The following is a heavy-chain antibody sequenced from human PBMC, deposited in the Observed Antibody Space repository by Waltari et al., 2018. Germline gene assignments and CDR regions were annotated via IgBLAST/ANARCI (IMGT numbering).Heavy chain of an antibody. J-gene: IGHJ6*03. Sequence: QVTLQQSGPGLLKPSETLSLTCTVSGASFPTDYWSWLRQPPGKGLGWSGYISVRGGTNSNPSLQSRVTMSADTSENQISLTLTSVTAADTAVYYCARSWSAHYYYYIDVWGKGTTVTVSS. CDR2: ISVRGGT. CDR3: ARSWSAHYYYYIDV. V-gene: IGHV4-4*09. CDR1: GASFPTDY. D-gene: IGHD1-26*01.